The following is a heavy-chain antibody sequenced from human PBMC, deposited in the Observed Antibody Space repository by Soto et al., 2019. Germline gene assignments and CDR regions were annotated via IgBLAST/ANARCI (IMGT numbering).Heavy chain of an antibody. V-gene: IGHV4-30-2*01. Sequence: PSETLSLTCAVSGGSISSGGYSWSWIRQPPGKGLEWIGYTYHSGSTYYNPSLKSRVTISVDRSKNQFSLKLSSVTAADTAVYYCASSHAGAHITAAVHWGQGTLVTVSS. J-gene: IGHJ4*02. CDR3: ASSHAGAHITAAVH. CDR1: GGSISSGGYS. CDR2: TYHSGST. D-gene: IGHD6-13*01.